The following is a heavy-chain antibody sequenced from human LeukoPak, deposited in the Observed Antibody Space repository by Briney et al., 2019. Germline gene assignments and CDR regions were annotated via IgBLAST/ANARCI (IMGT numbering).Heavy chain of an antibody. CDR2: IGTAGDT. Sequence: PGGSLRLSCAASGFTFSSYDMHWVRQATGKGLEWVSAIGTAGDTYYPGSVKGRFTISRENAKNSLYLQMNSLRAGDTAVYYCARGQCSGGSCPDAFDIWGQGTMVTVSS. V-gene: IGHV3-13*01. J-gene: IGHJ3*02. D-gene: IGHD2-15*01. CDR3: ARGQCSGGSCPDAFDI. CDR1: GFTFSSYD.